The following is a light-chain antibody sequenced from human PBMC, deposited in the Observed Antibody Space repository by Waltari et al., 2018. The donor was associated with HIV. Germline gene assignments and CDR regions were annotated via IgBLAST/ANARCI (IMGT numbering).Light chain of an antibody. V-gene: IGLV3-25*03. CDR1: ALPTQY. Sequence: SYELTQPPSVSVSPAQTARITCSGDALPTQYAYWYQQKPGQAPVLMIYKDSQRPSGIPERFSGSTSGTTVTLTISGVQAEDEADYYCQSADISDYYLVLFGGGTKLTVL. CDR2: KDS. J-gene: IGLJ3*02. CDR3: QSADISDYYLVL.